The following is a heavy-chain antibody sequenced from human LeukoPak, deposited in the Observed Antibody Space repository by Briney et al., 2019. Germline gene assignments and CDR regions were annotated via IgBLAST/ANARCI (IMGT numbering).Heavy chain of an antibody. J-gene: IGHJ6*03. CDR3: ARVVMKAFYYYYMDV. Sequence: GASVKVSCKASGYTFSDYDVNWVRQAPGRGSEWMGWMNPTSGDTGYAQKFQGRVTMTRSMSKNTAYMELSRLRSEDTAVYFCARVVMKAFYYYYMDVWGKGTTIIISS. V-gene: IGHV1-8*01. CDR2: MNPTSGDT. CDR1: GYTFSDYD. D-gene: IGHD2-21*01.